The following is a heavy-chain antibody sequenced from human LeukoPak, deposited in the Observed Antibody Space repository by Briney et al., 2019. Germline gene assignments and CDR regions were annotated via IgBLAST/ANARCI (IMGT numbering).Heavy chain of an antibody. J-gene: IGHJ4*02. Sequence: AETLSLTCTVSGGSIRYYYWSWIRQSPGKGLEWIGYIYYNGTTNYNPSLKSRVTISVDMSKNQFSLKMSSVTAADTAVYYCARKGGLFDYWGQGRLVTVSS. CDR2: IYYNGTT. D-gene: IGHD2-15*01. CDR1: GGSIRYYY. V-gene: IGHV4-59*01. CDR3: ARKGGLFDY.